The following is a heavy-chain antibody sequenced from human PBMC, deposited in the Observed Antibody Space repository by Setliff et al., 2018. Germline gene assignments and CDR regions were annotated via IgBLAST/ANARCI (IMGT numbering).Heavy chain of an antibody. V-gene: IGHV1-18*01. CDR2: INNYSFKT. J-gene: IGHJ3*01. Sequence: GASVKVSCKTSGYTFTNYGINWVRQAPGQGLEWMGWINNYSFKTNSPQKFQGRVTITRDTSASTAYMELSSLRSDDTAVYYCAKDLNRWFGEFAFDVWGQGTMVTVSS. CDR1: GYTFTNYG. CDR3: AKDLNRWFGEFAFDV. D-gene: IGHD3-10*01.